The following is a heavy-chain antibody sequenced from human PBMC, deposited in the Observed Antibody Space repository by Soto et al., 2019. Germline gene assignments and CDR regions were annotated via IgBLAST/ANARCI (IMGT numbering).Heavy chain of an antibody. CDR1: GFSFSNYG. D-gene: IGHD3-10*01. CDR2: IRGSAETA. Sequence: GGSLRLSFAASGFSFSNYGMRWVRQAPGKWLEWVATIRGSAETANYADSVKGRFTVSRDNSKNTLSLQMDTLRLEATAAYYCAKHLWYGESVFDLWRQGTQVTAPQ. J-gene: IGHJ5*02. CDR3: AKHLWYGESVFDL. V-gene: IGHV3-23*01.